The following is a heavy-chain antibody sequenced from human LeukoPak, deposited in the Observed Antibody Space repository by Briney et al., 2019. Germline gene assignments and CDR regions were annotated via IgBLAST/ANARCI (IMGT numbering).Heavy chain of an antibody. J-gene: IGHJ4*02. Sequence: PSETLSLTCTVSGGSISSSSYYWGWIRQPPGKGLEWIGSIYYSGSTYYNPSLKSRVTISVDTSKNQFSLKLSSVTAADTAVYYCARRGYCSGGSCYRNYYFDYWGQGTLVTVSS. CDR3: ARRGYCSGGSCYRNYYFDY. CDR2: IYYSGST. CDR1: GGSISSSSYY. D-gene: IGHD2-15*01. V-gene: IGHV4-39*07.